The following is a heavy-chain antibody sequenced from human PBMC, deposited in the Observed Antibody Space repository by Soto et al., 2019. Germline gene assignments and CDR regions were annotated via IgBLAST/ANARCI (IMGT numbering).Heavy chain of an antibody. J-gene: IGHJ2*01. CDR1: GGSISSYY. Sequence: SETLSLTCTVSGGSISSYYWSWIRQPPGKGLEWIGYIYYSGSTNYNPSLKSRVTISVDTSKNQFSLKLSSGTAADTAVYYCARLPPEYSGSHSNWYFDLWGRGTLVTVSS. D-gene: IGHD1-26*01. CDR2: IYYSGST. CDR3: ARLPPEYSGSHSNWYFDL. V-gene: IGHV4-59*08.